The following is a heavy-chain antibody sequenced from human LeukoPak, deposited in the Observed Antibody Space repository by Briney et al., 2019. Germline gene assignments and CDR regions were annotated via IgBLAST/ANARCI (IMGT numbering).Heavy chain of an antibody. CDR3: ARGPYSSSSHYYYMDV. Sequence: SVKVSCKASGGTFSSYAISWVRQAPGRGLEWMGGIIPIFGTANYAQKFQGRVTITADESTSTAYMELSSLRSEDTAVYYCARGPYSSSSHYYYMDVWGKGTTVTVSS. CDR2: IIPIFGTA. V-gene: IGHV1-69*13. J-gene: IGHJ6*03. D-gene: IGHD6-6*01. CDR1: GGTFSSYA.